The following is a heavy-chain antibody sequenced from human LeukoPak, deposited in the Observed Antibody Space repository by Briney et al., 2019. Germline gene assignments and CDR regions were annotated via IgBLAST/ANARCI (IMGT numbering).Heavy chain of an antibody. CDR2: ISGSGGST. V-gene: IGHV3-23*01. CDR3: ASLTRYCGGDCYYY. Sequence: GGSLRLSCAASGFTFSSYAMSWVRQAPGKGLGWVSAISGSGGSTYYADSVKGRFTISRDNSKNTLYLQMNSLRAEDTAVYYCASLTRYCGGDCYYYWGQGTLVTVSS. J-gene: IGHJ4*02. D-gene: IGHD2-21*02. CDR1: GFTFSSYA.